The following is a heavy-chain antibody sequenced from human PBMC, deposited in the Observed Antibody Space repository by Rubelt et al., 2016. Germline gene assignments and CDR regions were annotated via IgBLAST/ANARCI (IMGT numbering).Heavy chain of an antibody. CDR3: AREGYCSGGSCFPFDY. Sequence: GKGLEWVAVISYDGSNKYYADSVKGRFTISRDNSKNTLYLQMNSLRAEDTAVYYCAREGYCSGGSCFPFDYWGQGTLVTVSS. D-gene: IGHD2-15*01. CDR2: ISYDGSNK. J-gene: IGHJ4*02. V-gene: IGHV3-30*04.